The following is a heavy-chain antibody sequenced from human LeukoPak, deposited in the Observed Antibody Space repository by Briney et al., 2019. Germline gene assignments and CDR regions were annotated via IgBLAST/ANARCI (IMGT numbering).Heavy chain of an antibody. CDR2: IYYSGST. J-gene: IGHJ3*02. V-gene: IGHV4-31*02. CDR3: ARIKTTLRAFDI. Sequence: LRLSCAASGFTFSSYAMSWVRQHPGKGLEWIGYIYYSGSTYYNPSLKSRVTISVDTSKNQFSLKLSSVTAADTAVYYSARIKTTLRAFDIWGQGTMVTVSS. CDR1: GFTFSSYA. D-gene: IGHD4-17*01.